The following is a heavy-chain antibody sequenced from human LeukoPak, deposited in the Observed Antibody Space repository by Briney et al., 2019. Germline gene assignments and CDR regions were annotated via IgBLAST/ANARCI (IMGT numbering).Heavy chain of an antibody. J-gene: IGHJ6*04. CDR3: ARLARLTLIRGVTGYHSLDV. CDR2: IYYSGTT. Sequence: SETLSLTCTVSGGSMDSFYWGWIRQSPGGGLEWIGYIYYSGTTNYNPSLRSRLIISVDTSKNQFSLNLISMTAADTAVYYCARLARLTLIRGVTGYHSLDVWGKGTKVTVSS. CDR1: GGSMDSFY. V-gene: IGHV4-59*01. D-gene: IGHD3-10*01.